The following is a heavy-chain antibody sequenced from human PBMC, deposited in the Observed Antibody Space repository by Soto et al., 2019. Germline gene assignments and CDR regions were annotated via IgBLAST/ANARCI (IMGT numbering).Heavy chain of an antibody. CDR1: GGSISSSSYY. CDR2: IYYSGST. J-gene: IGHJ4*02. Sequence: SETLSLTCTVSGGSISSSSYYWGWIRQPPGKGLEWIGSIYYSGSTYYNPSLKSRVTISEDPSKNQFSLKLSSVTAADAAVYYCARFSGIDFDYWGQGTLVTVSS. D-gene: IGHD1-26*01. CDR3: ARFSGIDFDY. V-gene: IGHV4-39*01.